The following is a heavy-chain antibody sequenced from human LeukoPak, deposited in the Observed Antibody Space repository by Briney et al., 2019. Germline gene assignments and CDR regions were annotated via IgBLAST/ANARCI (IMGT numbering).Heavy chain of an antibody. Sequence: GGSLRLSCAASGFTFSSYEMNWVRQAPGKGLEWVSYISSSGSTIYYADSVKGRFTISRDNAKNSLYLQMNSLRAEDTAVYYCARVSYSSGYYSGSWFDPWGQGTLVTVSS. D-gene: IGHD3-22*01. CDR2: ISSSGSTI. CDR3: ARVSYSSGYYSGSWFDP. CDR1: GFTFSSYE. J-gene: IGHJ5*02. V-gene: IGHV3-48*03.